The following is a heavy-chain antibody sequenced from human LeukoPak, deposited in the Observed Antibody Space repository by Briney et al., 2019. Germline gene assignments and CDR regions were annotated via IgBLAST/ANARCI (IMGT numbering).Heavy chain of an antibody. D-gene: IGHD4-11*01. CDR2: INPNSGGT. V-gene: IGHV1-2*02. CDR3: ARDLMTTVTPSGY. J-gene: IGHJ4*02. CDR1: GYTFTGYY. Sequence: ASVKVSCKASGYTFTGYYMHWVRQAPGQGLEWMGWINPNSGGTNYAQKFQGRVTMTRDTSISTAYMELSRLRSDDTAVYYCARDLMTTVTPSGYWGQGTPVTVSS.